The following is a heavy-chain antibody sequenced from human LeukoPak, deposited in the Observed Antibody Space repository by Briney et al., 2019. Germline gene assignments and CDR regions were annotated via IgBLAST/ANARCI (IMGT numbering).Heavy chain of an antibody. CDR1: GFRFSVFE. D-gene: IGHD5-12*01. V-gene: IGHV3-48*03. CDR3: ALLAVASDFDY. CDR2: IGSSGTTR. Sequence: GGSLRLSCAVSGFRFSVFEMNWVRQAPGKGLEWVSNIGSSGTTRYYADSVKGRFSISRDNAKNSLYLQMNSLRVEDTGVYYCALLAVASDFDYWGQGALVTVSS. J-gene: IGHJ4*02.